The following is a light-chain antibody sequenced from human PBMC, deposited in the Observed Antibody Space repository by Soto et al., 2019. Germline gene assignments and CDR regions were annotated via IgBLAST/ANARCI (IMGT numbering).Light chain of an antibody. Sequence: EIVMTQSPATLSVSPGERATLSCRASPSVSSTLAWYQQKPGQAPRLLIYGASTRAIGIPARFSGSGSGTEFTLTISSLQYEDFAVYYCQQYNNWPTFGQGTKVDIK. CDR2: GAS. CDR3: QQYNNWPT. J-gene: IGKJ1*01. V-gene: IGKV3-15*01. CDR1: PSVSST.